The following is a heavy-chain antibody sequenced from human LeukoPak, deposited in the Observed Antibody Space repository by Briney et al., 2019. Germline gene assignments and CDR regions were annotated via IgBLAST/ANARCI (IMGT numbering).Heavy chain of an antibody. Sequence: GGSLRLSCAASGFTFSSYWMSWVRQAPGKGLEWVANIKQDGSEKYYVDSVKGRFTISRDNAKNSLYLQMNSLRAEDTAVYYCAREGNIKWELLLLDYWGQGTLVTVSS. D-gene: IGHD1-26*01. V-gene: IGHV3-7*01. CDR2: IKQDGSEK. CDR3: AREGNIKWELLLLDY. CDR1: GFTFSSYW. J-gene: IGHJ4*02.